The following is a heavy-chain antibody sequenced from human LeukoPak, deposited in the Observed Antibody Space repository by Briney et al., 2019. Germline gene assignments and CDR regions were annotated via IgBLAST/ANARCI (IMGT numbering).Heavy chain of an antibody. CDR3: ARENPGVPFDY. CDR2: INPNSGDT. CDR1: GYTFTDFY. D-gene: IGHD3-3*01. Sequence: ASVKVSCKASGYTFTDFYLHWVRQAPGQGLEWMGWINPNSGDTNYAQKSQARVTMTRDTSINTAYMELSGLKSDDTAVYFCARENPGVPFDYWGQGTLVTVSS. V-gene: IGHV1-2*02. J-gene: IGHJ4*02.